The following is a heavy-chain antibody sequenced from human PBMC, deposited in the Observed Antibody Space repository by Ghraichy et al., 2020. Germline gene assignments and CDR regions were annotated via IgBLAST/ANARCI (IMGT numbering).Heavy chain of an antibody. CDR3: ARHEKGLSGYSSSWSPTIKTRDDAFDI. CDR2: IYYSGST. V-gene: IGHV4-39*01. J-gene: IGHJ3*02. D-gene: IGHD6-13*01. CDR1: GGSISSSSYY. Sequence: SETLSLTCTVSGGSISSSSYYWGWIRQPPGKGLEWIGSIYYSGSTYYNPSLKSRVTISVDTSKNQFSLKLSSVTAADTAVYYCARHEKGLSGYSSSWSPTIKTRDDAFDIWGQGTMVTVSS.